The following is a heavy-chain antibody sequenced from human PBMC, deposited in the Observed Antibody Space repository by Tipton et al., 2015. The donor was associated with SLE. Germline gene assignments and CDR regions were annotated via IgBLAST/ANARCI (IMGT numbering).Heavy chain of an antibody. CDR1: GFTFSTFG. Sequence: SLRLSCAASGFTFSTFGMHWVRQAPGKGLQWVAVIWFDGSNEHYADSVKGRFTISRDNSNNTLYLQMNSLRAEDTAVYYCARVGDSRGWAPTYHYYSMDVWGQGTTVTVSS. CDR2: IWFDGSNE. CDR3: ARVGDSRGWAPTYHYYSMDV. J-gene: IGHJ6*02. D-gene: IGHD3-22*01. V-gene: IGHV3-33*01.